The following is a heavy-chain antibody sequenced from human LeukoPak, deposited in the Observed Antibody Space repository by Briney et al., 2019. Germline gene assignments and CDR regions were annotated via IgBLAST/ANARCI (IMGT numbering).Heavy chain of an antibody. V-gene: IGHV7-4-1*02. J-gene: IGHJ4*02. CDR1: GYTFTKYA. Sequence: GASVKVSCQVSGYTFTKYALNWVRQAPGRGLEWMGWINTDTGEPTYAQGFTGRFVFSLDTSVSTAYLQISSLKAEDTAVYYCARDWVSSGWPRHFDYWGQGTLVTVSS. D-gene: IGHD6-19*01. CDR3: ARDWVSSGWPRHFDY. CDR2: INTDTGEP.